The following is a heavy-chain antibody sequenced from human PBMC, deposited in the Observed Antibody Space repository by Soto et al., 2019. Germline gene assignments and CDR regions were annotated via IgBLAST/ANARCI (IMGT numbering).Heavy chain of an antibody. CDR1: GFTFGDYA. J-gene: IGHJ4*02. CDR3: AKSYEMVPTYYFDY. Sequence: VQLVESGGGLVQPGRSLRLSCVASGFTFGDYAMRWVRQVPGKGLEWVSTIAWNSGRLNYPDSVRGRFTLSRDNAKNSLYLQMNSLRPEDTAFYHCAKSYEMVPTYYFDYWGQGTLVTVSS. V-gene: IGHV3-9*01. CDR2: IAWNSGRL. D-gene: IGHD2-8*01.